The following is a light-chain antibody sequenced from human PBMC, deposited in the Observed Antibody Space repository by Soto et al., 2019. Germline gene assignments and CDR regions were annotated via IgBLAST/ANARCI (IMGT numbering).Light chain of an antibody. CDR1: QAMSTY. V-gene: IGKV1-9*01. CDR2: SAS. J-gene: IGKJ4*01. Sequence: DIQLTQSPSFLSAFVGDTVTITCRASQAMSTYLAWYQQKPGKVPKLLIRSASTLQSGVPPRFIGGGSGTEFTLTIRTLQPDDSGIYYCQQLNGYQLAFGRGTNVEIK. CDR3: QQLNGYQLA.